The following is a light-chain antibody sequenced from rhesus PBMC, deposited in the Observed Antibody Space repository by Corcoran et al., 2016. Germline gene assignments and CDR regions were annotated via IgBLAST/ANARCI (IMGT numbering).Light chain of an antibody. CDR2: AAS. Sequence: DIQMTQSPSSLSASVGDRVTITCQASQGISSWLAWYQQQPGKAPKLLIYAASSLQSGVPSRFCGSGSVTDLTLTISSLQPEECATYYCQQHNSYPRTFGQGTKVEIK. J-gene: IGKJ1*01. V-gene: IGKV1-33*02. CDR1: QGISSW. CDR3: QQHNSYPRT.